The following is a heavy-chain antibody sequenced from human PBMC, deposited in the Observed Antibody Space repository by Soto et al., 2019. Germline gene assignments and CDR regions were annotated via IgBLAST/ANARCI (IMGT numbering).Heavy chain of an antibody. Sequence: GSLRLSCAASGFTFSSYWMHWVRQAPGKGLVWVSRINSDGSSTSYADSVKGRFTISRDNAKNTLYLQMNSLRAEDTAVYYCSKVYCRGGRCFHLGFWGQGTLVTVSS. V-gene: IGHV3-74*01. D-gene: IGHD2-15*01. CDR3: SKVYCRGGRCFHLGF. CDR2: INSDGSST. CDR1: GFTFSSYW. J-gene: IGHJ4*01.